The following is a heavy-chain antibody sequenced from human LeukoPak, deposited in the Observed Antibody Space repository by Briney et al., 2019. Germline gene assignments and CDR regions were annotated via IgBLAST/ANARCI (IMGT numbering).Heavy chain of an antibody. V-gene: IGHV4-39*01. CDR2: IYYSGSI. CDR3: ARQSLTWDLRGSAFDI. Sequence: SETLSLTCTVSGGSISSSSYYWGWIRQPPGKGLEWIGSIYYSGSIYYNPSLKSRVTISVDTSKNQFSLKLSSVTAADTAVYYCARQSLTWDLRGSAFDIWGQGTMVTVSS. J-gene: IGHJ3*02. CDR1: GGSISSSSYY. D-gene: IGHD1-26*01.